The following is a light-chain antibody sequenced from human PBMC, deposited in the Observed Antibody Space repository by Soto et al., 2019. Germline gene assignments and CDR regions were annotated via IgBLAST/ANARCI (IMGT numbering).Light chain of an antibody. CDR1: QSISRQ. V-gene: IGKV1-5*03. CDR3: LQDQSYWT. CDR2: QAS. Sequence: DIQMTQSPSTLSASVGDRVSITCRASQSISRQLAWYQQKPGKAPNLLIYQASNLETGVPSRFTGSGSGTEFALTISSLQHDDLATYYCLQDQSYWTFGQGTKVDVK. J-gene: IGKJ1*01.